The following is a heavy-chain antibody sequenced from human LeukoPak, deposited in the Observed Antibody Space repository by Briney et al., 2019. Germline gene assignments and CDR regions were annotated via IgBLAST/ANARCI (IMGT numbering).Heavy chain of an antibody. Sequence: SETLSLTCTVSGAPTDTYHWNWIRQPAGKGLEWIGRIYSSGSTNYNPSLKGRVTMSVETSTNQVSLKVTSVTAADTAVYYCASGADAFETSGDYFDYWGQGTLVTVSS. CDR2: IYSSGST. CDR1: GAPTDTYH. D-gene: IGHD7-27*01. V-gene: IGHV4-4*07. CDR3: ASGADAFETSGDYFDY. J-gene: IGHJ4*02.